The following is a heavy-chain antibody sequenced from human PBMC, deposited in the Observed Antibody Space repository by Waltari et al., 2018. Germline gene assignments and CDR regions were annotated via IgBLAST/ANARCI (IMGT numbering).Heavy chain of an antibody. CDR3: AREGHCRTASGSVYYYYALDV. CDR2: INAGDGDT. Sequence: QVQLVQSGAEVKKPGASVKVSCKASGYTFTSYAIHWVRQAPGKGREWVGWINAGDGDTRSSQKFQGRVTVTRDTSASTAYMELSSLRSEDTAVYFCAREGHCRTASGSVYYYYALDVWGLGTTVTVSS. D-gene: IGHD2-15*01. V-gene: IGHV1-3*01. J-gene: IGHJ6*02. CDR1: GYTFTSYA.